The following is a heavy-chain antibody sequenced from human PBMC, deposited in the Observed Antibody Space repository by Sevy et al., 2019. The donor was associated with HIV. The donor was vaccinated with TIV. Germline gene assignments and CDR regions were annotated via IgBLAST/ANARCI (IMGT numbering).Heavy chain of an antibody. D-gene: IGHD6-13*01. CDR3: ARVAADDPDFYYYGMDV. CDR2: ISSSSSHI. V-gene: IGHV3-21*01. J-gene: IGHJ6*02. CDR1: GFTFSSYA. Sequence: GGSLRLSCAASGFTFSSYAMNWVRQAPGKGLEWVSSISSSSSHIYAADSLKGRFTISRDNAKNSLFLQMNSLRAEVTAIYDCARVAADDPDFYYYGMDVWGQGTTVTVSS.